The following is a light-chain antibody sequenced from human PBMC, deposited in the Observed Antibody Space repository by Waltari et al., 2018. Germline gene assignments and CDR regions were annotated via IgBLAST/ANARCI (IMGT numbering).Light chain of an antibody. CDR1: QSVNSY. V-gene: IGKV3-11*01. Sequence: EIVLTQSPPTLSLSTGESATPSCRASQSVNSYLAWYQQKPGQAPRLLIYDASNRATGSPARFSGSESGTDFTLTISTLEPEDFAVYYCQQRSNWVFTFGPGTKVDIK. CDR2: DAS. CDR3: QQRSNWVFT. J-gene: IGKJ3*01.